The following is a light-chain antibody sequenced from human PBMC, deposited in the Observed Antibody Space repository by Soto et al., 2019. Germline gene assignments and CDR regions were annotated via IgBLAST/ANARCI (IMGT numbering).Light chain of an antibody. CDR3: QQSYSISQPS. CDR1: QSITKS. CDR2: AAS. J-gene: IGKJ4*01. Sequence: DIQMTQSPSTLSASVGDRVTITCRASQSITKSLNWYQQKPGKAPKLLIFAASNLQSGVPSWFSGYGAGADFTLTISGLQPEDFATYYCQQSYSISQPSFGGGTKVDIK. V-gene: IGKV1-39*01.